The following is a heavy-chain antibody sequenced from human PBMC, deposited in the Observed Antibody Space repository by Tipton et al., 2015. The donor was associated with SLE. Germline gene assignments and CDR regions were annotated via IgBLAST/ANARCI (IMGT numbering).Heavy chain of an antibody. CDR1: GGSISSGSYY. Sequence: LRLSCTVSGGSISSGSYYWSWIRQPAGKGLEWIGRIYISGSTNYNPSLKSRVTISVHTSKNQFSLKLSSVTAADTAFYYCATGVGATTFDYWGQGTLVTVSS. J-gene: IGHJ4*02. D-gene: IGHD1-26*01. V-gene: IGHV4-61*02. CDR2: IYISGST. CDR3: ATGVGATTFDY.